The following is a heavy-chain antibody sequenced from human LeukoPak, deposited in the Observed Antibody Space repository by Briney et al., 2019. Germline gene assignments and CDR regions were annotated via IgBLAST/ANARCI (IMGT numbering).Heavy chain of an antibody. CDR3: ARGRLYYYGSGSYFTP. Sequence: SETLSLTCAVYGGSFSAYYWSWIRQPPGKGLEWIGEINHSGSTNYNPSLKSRVTISVDTSKNQFSLKLSSVTAADTAVYYCARGRLYYYGSGSYFTPWGQGTLVTVSS. CDR2: INHSGST. V-gene: IGHV4-34*01. D-gene: IGHD3-10*01. CDR1: GGSFSAYY. J-gene: IGHJ5*02.